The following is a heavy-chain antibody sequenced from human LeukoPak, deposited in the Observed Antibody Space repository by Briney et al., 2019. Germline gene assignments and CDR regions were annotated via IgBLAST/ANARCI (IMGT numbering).Heavy chain of an antibody. V-gene: IGHV1-18*01. D-gene: IGHD5-12*01. J-gene: IGHJ4*02. CDR2: ISAYNGNT. Sequence: GASVKVSCKASGYTFTSYGISWVRQAPGQGLEWMGWISAYNGNTNYAQKLQGRVTMTTDTSTSTAYMELRSLRADDTAVYYCARDQDIVGTIWGTLRFDYWGQGTLVTVSS. CDR1: GYTFTSYG. CDR3: ARDQDIVGTIWGTLRFDY.